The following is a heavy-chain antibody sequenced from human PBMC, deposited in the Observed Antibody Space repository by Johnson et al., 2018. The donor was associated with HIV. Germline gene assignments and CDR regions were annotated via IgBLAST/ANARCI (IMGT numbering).Heavy chain of an antibody. CDR2: ISWNSGSI. CDR1: GFTFDDYA. V-gene: IGHV3-9*01. D-gene: IGHD3-9*01. CDR3: ARGAYYDILTGYSDAFDI. J-gene: IGHJ3*02. Sequence: EVQLVESGGGLVKPGRSLRLSCAASGFTFDDYAMHWVRQAPGKGLAWVSGISWNSGSIGYADSVKGRFTISRDNSKNTLYLQMNSLRAEDTAVYYCARGAYYDILTGYSDAFDIWGQGTMVTVSS.